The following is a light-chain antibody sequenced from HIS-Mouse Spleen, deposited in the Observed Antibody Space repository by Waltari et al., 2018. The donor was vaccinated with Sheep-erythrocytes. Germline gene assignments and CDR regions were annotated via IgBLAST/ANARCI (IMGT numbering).Light chain of an antibody. Sequence: QSVLTQPPSVSGAPGQRVTISCTGSSSNIGAGYDVHWYQQLPGTSPKLMIFEVRKRPSGVPDRFSGSKSGNTASLTVSGLQAEDEADYYCSSYAGSNNYVFGTGTKVTVL. CDR1: SSNIGAGYD. V-gene: IGLV1-40*01. CDR2: EVR. CDR3: SSYAGSNNYV. J-gene: IGLJ1*01.